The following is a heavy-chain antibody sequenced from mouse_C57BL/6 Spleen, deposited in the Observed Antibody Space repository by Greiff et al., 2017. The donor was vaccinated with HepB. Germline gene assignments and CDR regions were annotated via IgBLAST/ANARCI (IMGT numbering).Heavy chain of an antibody. CDR2: IDPSDSYT. V-gene: IGHV1-69*01. J-gene: IGHJ3*01. Sequence: QVQLKESGAELVMPGASVKLSCKASGYTFTSYWMHWVKQRPGQGLEWIGEIDPSDSYTNYNQKFKGKSTLTVDKSSSTAYMQLSSLTSEDSAVYYCARLNYYGSSSWFAYWGQGTLVTVSA. CDR1: GYTFTSYW. D-gene: IGHD1-1*01. CDR3: ARLNYYGSSSWFAY.